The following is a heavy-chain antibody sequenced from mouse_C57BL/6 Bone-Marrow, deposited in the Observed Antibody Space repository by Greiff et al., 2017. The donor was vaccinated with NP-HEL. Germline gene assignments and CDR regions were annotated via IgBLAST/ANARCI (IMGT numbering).Heavy chain of an antibody. J-gene: IGHJ1*03. CDR3: ARTRGRGDGYLDV. Sequence: VQLQQSGPELVKPGASVKISCKASGYSFTGYYMNWVKQRPEKSLEWIGEINPSTGGTTYTQKFKAKATLTVAKSSSTAYLQLNSLTSEASAVSYCARTRGRGDGYLDVRGKGTTVTVSS. CDR2: INPSTGGT. CDR1: GYSFTGYY. V-gene: IGHV1-42*01.